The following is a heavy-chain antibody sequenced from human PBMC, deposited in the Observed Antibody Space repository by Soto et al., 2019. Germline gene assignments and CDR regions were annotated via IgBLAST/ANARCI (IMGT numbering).Heavy chain of an antibody. CDR3: ARDGGRHSGGIDY. CDR2: IIPIFGTA. J-gene: IGHJ4*02. V-gene: IGHV1-69*01. Sequence: QVQLVQSGAEVKKPGSSVKVSCKASGGTFSSYSINWVRQAPGQGLEWMGEIIPIFGTANYAQKFQGRVTIAADESTSTAYMELSSLRSEDTAVYYCARDGGRHSGGIDYWGQGTPVTVSS. D-gene: IGHD1-26*01. CDR1: GGTFSSYS.